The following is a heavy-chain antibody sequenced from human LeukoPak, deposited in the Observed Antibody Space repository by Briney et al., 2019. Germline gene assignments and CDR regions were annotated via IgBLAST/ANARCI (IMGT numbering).Heavy chain of an antibody. CDR3: ARGSVEFGELYDY. J-gene: IGHJ4*02. V-gene: IGHV3-23*01. CDR1: GFTFSSYG. D-gene: IGHD3-10*01. Sequence: GTLRPFCAATGFTFSSYGMSWVRQAPGKGLEWVSAISGSGGSTYYADSVKGRFTISRDNSKNTLYLQMNSLRAEDTAVYYCARGSVEFGELYDYWGQGTVVTVSS. CDR2: ISGSGGST.